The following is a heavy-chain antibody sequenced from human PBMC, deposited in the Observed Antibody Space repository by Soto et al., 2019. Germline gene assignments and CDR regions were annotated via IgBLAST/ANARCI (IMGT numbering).Heavy chain of an antibody. D-gene: IGHD2-15*01. CDR2: ISWNSGSM. J-gene: IGHJ6*03. V-gene: IGHV3-9*01. CDR1: GFTFDDYG. CDR3: AKARIPGIEDYMDV. Sequence: VQLVESGGALVQPGRSLRLSCAVSGFTFDDYGMHWVRQAPGKGLEWVSGISWNSGSMSYADSVKGRFTISRDNSKNSLYLQMNSLRPEDTALYHCAKARIPGIEDYMDVWGKGTTVTVSS.